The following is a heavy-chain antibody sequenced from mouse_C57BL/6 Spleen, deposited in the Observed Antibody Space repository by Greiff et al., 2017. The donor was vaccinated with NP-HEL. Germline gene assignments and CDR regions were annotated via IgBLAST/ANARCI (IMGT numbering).Heavy chain of an antibody. D-gene: IGHD1-1*01. CDR1: GYTFTSYW. V-gene: IGHV1-64*01. CDR2: IHPNSGST. Sequence: QVQLQQPGAELVKPGASVKLSCKASGYTFTSYWMHWVKQRPGQGLEWIGMIHPNSGSTNYNEKFKSKATLTVDKSSSTAYMQLSSLTSEDSAVYYCARSGYYYGSPFDYWGQGTTLTVSS. J-gene: IGHJ2*01. CDR3: ARSGYYYGSPFDY.